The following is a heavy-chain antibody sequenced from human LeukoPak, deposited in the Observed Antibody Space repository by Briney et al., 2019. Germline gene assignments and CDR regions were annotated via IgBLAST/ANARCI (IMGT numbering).Heavy chain of an antibody. CDR2: ISSGSSTI. CDR1: GFTFSSYS. D-gene: IGHD6-13*01. V-gene: IGHV3-48*01. Sequence: GGSLRLSCAASGFTFSSYSMNWVRQAPGKGLEWVSYISSGSSTIHYADSVKGRFTISRDNAKNSLYLQMNSLRAEDTAVYYCAKDVGGIAAPGGYYYYYMDVWGKGTTVTVSS. J-gene: IGHJ6*03. CDR3: AKDVGGIAAPGGYYYYYMDV.